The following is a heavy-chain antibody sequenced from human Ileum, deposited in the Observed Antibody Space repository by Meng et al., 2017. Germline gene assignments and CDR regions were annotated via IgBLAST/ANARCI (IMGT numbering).Heavy chain of an antibody. V-gene: IGHV4-38-2*02. Sequence: GSLRLSCSITGYSIGSGYYWGWIRRAPGKGLEWISSIHHSGTTYYNPSLKSRVTTSMDTSKNQFSLKLTSVTAADTAIYYCVRDRGDGGTTDFWGQGTLVTVSS. CDR3: VRDRGDGGTTDF. D-gene: IGHD1-7*01. CDR1: GYSIGSGYY. CDR2: IHHSGTT. J-gene: IGHJ4*02.